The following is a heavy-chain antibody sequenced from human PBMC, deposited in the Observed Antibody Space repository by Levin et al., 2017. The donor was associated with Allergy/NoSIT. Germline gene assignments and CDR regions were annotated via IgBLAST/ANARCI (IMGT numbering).Heavy chain of an antibody. D-gene: IGHD5-12*01. V-gene: IGHV3-33*01. Sequence: GESLKISCAASGFTFSSYGMHWVRQAPGKGLEWVAVIWYDGSNKYYADSVKGRFTISRDNSKNTLYLQMNSLRAEDTAVYYCARRGHIVATYYYYYYGMDVWGQGTTVTVSS. CDR3: ARRGHIVATYYYYYYGMDV. CDR1: GFTFSSYG. CDR2: IWYDGSNK. J-gene: IGHJ6*02.